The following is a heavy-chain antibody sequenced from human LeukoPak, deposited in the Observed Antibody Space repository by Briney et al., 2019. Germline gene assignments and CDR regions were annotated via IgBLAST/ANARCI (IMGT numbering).Heavy chain of an antibody. CDR2: ISSSSSTI. D-gene: IGHD3-10*01. CDR3: ARDRLWFGELLTRFDY. Sequence: GGSLRLSCAASGFTFSSYSMNWVRQAPGKGLEWVSYISSSSSTIYYADSVKGRFTISRDNAKNSLYLQMNSLRAEDTAVYYCARDRLWFGELLTRFDYWGQGTLVIVSS. CDR1: GFTFSSYS. J-gene: IGHJ4*02. V-gene: IGHV3-48*01.